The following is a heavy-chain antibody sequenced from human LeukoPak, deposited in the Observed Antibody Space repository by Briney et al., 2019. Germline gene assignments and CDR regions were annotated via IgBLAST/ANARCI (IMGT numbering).Heavy chain of an antibody. CDR1: GGSISSFY. CDR2: IYYSGNT. CDR3: ARQAAAGTAPSDYGMDV. J-gene: IGHJ6*02. V-gene: IGHV4-59*08. D-gene: IGHD6-13*01. Sequence: SETLSLTCTVPGGSISSFYWSWIRQPPGKGLEWIGYIYYSGNTNYNPSHKNRVTISVDTSKNQFSLKLSSVTAADTAVYYCARQAAAGTAPSDYGMDVWGQGTTVTVSS.